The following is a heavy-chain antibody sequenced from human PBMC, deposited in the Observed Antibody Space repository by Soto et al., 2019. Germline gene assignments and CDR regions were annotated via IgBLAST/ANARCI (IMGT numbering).Heavy chain of an antibody. Sequence: EVQLVESGGGLVKPGGSLRLSCAASGFTFSTSSLYWVRQAPGKGLEWVSSISSRSYTYYADSVKGRFTISRDNAKNSLYLQMYSLRAEDTAVYYCARAIGYAFDIWGQGTMVTVSS. D-gene: IGHD1-26*01. CDR2: ISSRSYT. V-gene: IGHV3-21*01. CDR1: GFTFSTSS. CDR3: ARAIGYAFDI. J-gene: IGHJ3*02.